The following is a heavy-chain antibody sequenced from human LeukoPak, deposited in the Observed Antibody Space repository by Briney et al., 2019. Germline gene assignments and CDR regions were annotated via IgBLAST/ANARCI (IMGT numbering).Heavy chain of an antibody. CDR3: VRHFHPAETTGGYFDL. J-gene: IGHJ2*01. V-gene: IGHV5-51*01. Sequence: KVSCKASGYNFTPYWIGWVRQMPGKGLEWMGITFPGGSDTKYSPPFQGLVTMSADRSTSTAYLQWNSLKASDTAMYYCVRHFHPAETTGGYFDLLGRGTLVTVSS. D-gene: IGHD4-17*01. CDR2: TFPGGSDT. CDR1: GYNFTPYW.